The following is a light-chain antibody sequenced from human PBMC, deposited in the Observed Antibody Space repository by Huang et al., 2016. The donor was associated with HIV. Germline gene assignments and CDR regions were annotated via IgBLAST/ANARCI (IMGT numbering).Light chain of an antibody. Sequence: DAVMTQSPLSLPVTLGQPASISCRSSQSLVHSDGNTYLNWFQQRPGQSPRRLMYKVSNRDSGVPDRFSGSGSGTDFTLKISRVEAEDVGVYYCMQGTHWPWTFGQGTKVEIK. V-gene: IGKV2-30*02. J-gene: IGKJ1*01. CDR2: KVS. CDR3: MQGTHWPWT. CDR1: QSLVHSDGNTY.